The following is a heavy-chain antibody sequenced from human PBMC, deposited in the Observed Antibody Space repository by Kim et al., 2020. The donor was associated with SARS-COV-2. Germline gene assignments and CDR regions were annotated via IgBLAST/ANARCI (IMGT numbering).Heavy chain of an antibody. D-gene: IGHD1-20*01. CDR3: ARWLGNNAGYFDY. CDR2: IWYDGSNK. Sequence: GGSLRLSCAASGFTFSSRGMHWVRQAPGKGLEWVAFIWYDGSNKYYVDSVKGRFTISRDNSMNTLYLQMNSLRAEDTAVYYCARWLGNNAGYFDYWGQGTLVTVSS. CDR1: GFTFSSRG. V-gene: IGHV3-33*01. J-gene: IGHJ4*02.